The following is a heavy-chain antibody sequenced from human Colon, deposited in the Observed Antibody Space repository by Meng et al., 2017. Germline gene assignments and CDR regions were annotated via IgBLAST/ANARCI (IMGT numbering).Heavy chain of an antibody. CDR2: IDYTGST. Sequence: QVQLQESGPGLVKPSETLSLTCTVSGGSFDSYHWNWIRQPPGEAPEWIGNIDYTGSTNYNPSFKSRVTISVDTSKSQFSLRMTSMTAADTAVYYCARGYWFDPCDQGSLATDSS. J-gene: IGHJ5*02. V-gene: IGHV4-59*01. CDR3: ARGYWFDP. CDR1: GGSFDSYH.